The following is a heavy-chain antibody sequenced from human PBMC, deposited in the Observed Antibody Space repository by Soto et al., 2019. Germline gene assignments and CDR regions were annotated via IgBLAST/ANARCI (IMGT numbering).Heavy chain of an antibody. V-gene: IGHV1-69*01. D-gene: IGHD2-8*01. CDR2: IIPIFGTA. CDR3: SRGPAPNRSCIWFAA. Sequence: SYLQQEPGQGLEWMGGIIPIFGTANYAQKFQGRVTITADESTSTAYMELSSLRSEDTAVYYCSRGPAPNRSCIWFAAWGLG. J-gene: IGHJ5*02.